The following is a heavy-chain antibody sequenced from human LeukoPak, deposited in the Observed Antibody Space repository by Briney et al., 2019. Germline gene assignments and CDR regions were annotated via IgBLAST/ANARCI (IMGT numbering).Heavy chain of an antibody. Sequence: GGSLRLSCAASGFTFSSYIMNWVRQAPGKGLEWVPSISSSSSYIYYADSVKGRFTISRDSAKNSLYLQMNSLRAEDTAVYYCARDPIVVVTAGGYFDYWGQGTLVTVSS. CDR1: GFTFSSYI. J-gene: IGHJ4*02. V-gene: IGHV3-21*01. CDR2: ISSSSSYI. D-gene: IGHD2-21*02. CDR3: ARDPIVVVTAGGYFDY.